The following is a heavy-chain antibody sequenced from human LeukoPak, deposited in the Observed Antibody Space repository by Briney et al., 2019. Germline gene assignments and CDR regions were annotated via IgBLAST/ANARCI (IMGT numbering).Heavy chain of an antibody. CDR3: ARGPTQYGIGPFDP. CDR1: GYTFSHFG. V-gene: IGHV1-18*01. Sequence: ASVKVSCKASGYTFSHFGINWVRQAPGQGLEWMGWISAYNGNTNYAQKLQGRVTMTTDTSTTTAYMELRSLRSDDTAVYYCARGPTQYGIGPFDPWGQGTLVTVSS. J-gene: IGHJ5*02. D-gene: IGHD4-17*01. CDR2: ISAYNGNT.